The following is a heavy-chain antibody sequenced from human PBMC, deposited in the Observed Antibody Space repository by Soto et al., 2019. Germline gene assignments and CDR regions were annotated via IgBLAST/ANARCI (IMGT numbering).Heavy chain of an antibody. CDR3: ARAFEGTGPPDLQDYYYYYGMDV. CDR1: GGSISSGDYY. J-gene: IGHJ6*02. D-gene: IGHD3-16*01. V-gene: IGHV4-30-4*01. CDR2: IYYSGST. Sequence: SSETLSLTCTVSGGSISSGDYYWSWIRQPPGKGLEWIGYIYYSGSTYYNPSLKSRVTISVDTSKNQFSLKLSSVTAADTAVYYCARAFEGTGPPDLQDYYYYYGMDVWGQGTTVTVSS.